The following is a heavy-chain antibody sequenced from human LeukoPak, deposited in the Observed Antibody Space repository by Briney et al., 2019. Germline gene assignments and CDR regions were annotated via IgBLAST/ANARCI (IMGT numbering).Heavy chain of an antibody. J-gene: IGHJ4*02. CDR3: AKDHSLQYYDRSGYFPGSY. D-gene: IGHD3-22*01. CDR1: GFTFSSYG. Sequence: GGSLRLSCVASGFTFSSYGMHWVRQAPGKGLEWVAFIRSDGTNKYYADSVKGRFTISRDNSKNTLFLQMNSLRADDTAVYYCAKDHSLQYYDRSGYFPGSYWGQGTLVTVSS. CDR2: IRSDGTNK. V-gene: IGHV3-30*02.